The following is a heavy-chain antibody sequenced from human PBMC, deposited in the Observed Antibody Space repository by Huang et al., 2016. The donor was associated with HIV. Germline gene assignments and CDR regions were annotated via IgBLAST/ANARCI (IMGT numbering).Heavy chain of an antibody. CDR3: ARGLTRYCSGGSCPLGY. D-gene: IGHD2-15*01. Sequence: QVQLVQSGSELKKPGASAKVSCKASGYTFSNYAVSWVRQAPGQGLEGMGGISTNTGNPTYAQDFTGRFVFSLDTSVTTAWLQISSLKAEDTAVYYCARGLTRYCSGGSCPLGYWGQGTLVTVSS. CDR1: GYTFSNYA. V-gene: IGHV7-4-1*02. J-gene: IGHJ4*02. CDR2: ISTNTGNP.